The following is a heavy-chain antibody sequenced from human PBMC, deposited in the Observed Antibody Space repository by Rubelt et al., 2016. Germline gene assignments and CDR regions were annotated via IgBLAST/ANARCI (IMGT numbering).Heavy chain of an antibody. J-gene: IGHJ5*02. D-gene: IGHD3-22*01. CDR1: GFTVSSNY. CDR3: TTDRYYYDSSGFPWFDP. Sequence: VQLVESGGGLVQPGGSLRLSCAASGFTVSSNYMSWVRQAPGKGLEWVAVISYDGSNKYYADSVKGRFTISRDNSKNTLYLQMNSLKTEDTAVYYCTTDRYYYDSSGFPWFDPWGQGTLVTVSS. V-gene: IGHV3-30*03. CDR2: ISYDGSNK.